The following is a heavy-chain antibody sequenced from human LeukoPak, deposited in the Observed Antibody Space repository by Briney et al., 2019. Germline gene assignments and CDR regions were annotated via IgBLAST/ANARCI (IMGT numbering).Heavy chain of an antibody. Sequence: GASVKVSCKASGGTFSSYAISWVRQAPGQGLEWMGGIIPIFGTANYAQKFQGRVTITADESTSTAYMELSSLRSEDTAVYYCARGLETAALWSFDMWGQGTMVTVSS. CDR3: ARGLETAALWSFDM. V-gene: IGHV1-69*13. J-gene: IGHJ3*02. CDR1: GGTFSSYA. D-gene: IGHD2-2*01. CDR2: IIPIFGTA.